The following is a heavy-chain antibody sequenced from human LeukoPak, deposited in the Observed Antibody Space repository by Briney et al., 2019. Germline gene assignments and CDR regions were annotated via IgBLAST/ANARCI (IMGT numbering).Heavy chain of an antibody. CDR3: ANEGATTGTYDY. V-gene: IGHV1-3*01. D-gene: IGHD1-1*01. CDR2: INAGNGNT. Sequence: GASVKVSCKASGYTFTSYAMHWVRQAPGQRLEWMGWINAGNGNTKYSQKFQGRVTITRDTSASTAYMELSSLRSEGTAVYYCANEGATTGTYDYWGQGTLVTVSS. CDR1: GYTFTSYA. J-gene: IGHJ4*02.